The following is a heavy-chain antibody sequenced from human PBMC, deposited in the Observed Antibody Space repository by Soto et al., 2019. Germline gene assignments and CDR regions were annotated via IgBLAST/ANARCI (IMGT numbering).Heavy chain of an antibody. CDR2: IHWDDDK. CDR3: ARITRTYYYGSGNYYDGMDV. V-gene: IGHV2-70*01. CDR1: GFSLNTRGKC. J-gene: IGHJ6*02. Sequence: SGPTLVNPTQTLTLTCTFSGFSLNTRGKCVSWIRQPPGKALEWLALIHWDDDKYYTTSLNTRLTISKDTSKNQVVLTMTNMDPVDTATYYCARITRTYYYGSGNYYDGMDVWGQGTTVTVSS. D-gene: IGHD3-10*01.